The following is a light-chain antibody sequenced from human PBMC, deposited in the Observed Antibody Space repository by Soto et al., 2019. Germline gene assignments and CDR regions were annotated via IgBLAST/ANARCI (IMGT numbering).Light chain of an antibody. CDR3: LQANRVPLS. J-gene: IGKJ5*01. V-gene: IGKV1-12*01. Sequence: DIQMTQSPSSVSASVGDRVTITCRASQAISTNIAWYQQKPGKAPKLLIYAASSLQSGVPPRFSGSGSGTDFTLTISSLQPEDFAVYYCLQANRVPLSFGQGTRLEIK. CDR2: AAS. CDR1: QAISTN.